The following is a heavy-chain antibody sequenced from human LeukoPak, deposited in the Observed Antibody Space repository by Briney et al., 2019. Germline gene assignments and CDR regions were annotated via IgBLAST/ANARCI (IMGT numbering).Heavy chain of an antibody. CDR1: GFTFSSYW. CDR3: ARGGIVVVPAALRY. Sequence: GGSLRLSCAASGFTFSSYWMHWVRQAPGKGLVWVSRSNSDGSSTSYADSVKGRFTISRDNAKNTLYLQMNSLRAEDTAVYYCARGGIVVVPAALRYWGQGTLVTVSS. CDR2: SNSDGSST. V-gene: IGHV3-74*01. J-gene: IGHJ4*02. D-gene: IGHD2-2*01.